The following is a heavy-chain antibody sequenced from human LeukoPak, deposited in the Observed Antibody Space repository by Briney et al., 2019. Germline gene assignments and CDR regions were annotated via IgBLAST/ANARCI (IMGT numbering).Heavy chain of an antibody. Sequence: GRSLRLSCAASGFTFSSYAMHWVRQAPGKGLEWVAVISYDGSNKYCADSVKGRFTISRDNSKNTLYLQMNSLRAEDTAVYYCARDPIILNSGYDSYYYYYYMDVWGRGTTVTVSS. J-gene: IGHJ6*03. V-gene: IGHV3-30*04. D-gene: IGHD5-12*01. CDR1: GFTFSSYA. CDR3: ARDPIILNSGYDSYYYYYYMDV. CDR2: ISYDGSNK.